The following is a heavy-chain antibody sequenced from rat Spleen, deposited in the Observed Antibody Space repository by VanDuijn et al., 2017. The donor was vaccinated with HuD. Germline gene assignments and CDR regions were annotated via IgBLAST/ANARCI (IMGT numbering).Heavy chain of an antibody. J-gene: IGHJ2*01. D-gene: IGHD1-4*01. CDR2: ISYDGGRN. CDR1: GFTFSDYN. CDR3: ARHGVPGYNSYFDY. Sequence: EVQLVESGGGLVQPGRSLKLSCTASGFTFSDYNMAWVRQAPKKGLEWVATISYDGGRNFYRDSVKGRFTISRDNAKSSLYLQMNSLKSEDTATYYCARHGVPGYNSYFDYWGQGVMVTVSS. V-gene: IGHV5-7*01.